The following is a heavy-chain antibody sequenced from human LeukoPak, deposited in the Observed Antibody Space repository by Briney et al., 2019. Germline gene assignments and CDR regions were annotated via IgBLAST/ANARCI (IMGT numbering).Heavy chain of an antibody. V-gene: IGHV1-3*04. CDR1: GYTFTSYA. CDR2: INTGNGNT. CDR3: VTDRTTGTAGVLDY. J-gene: IGHJ4*02. Sequence: ASVKVSCKASGYTFTSYAMHWVRQAPGQRLEWMGWINTGNGNTKYSQNFQGRVTITRDTSASTAYMELSSLRSEDTAIYYCVTDRTTGTAGVLDYWGQGTLVTVSS. D-gene: IGHD1-1*01.